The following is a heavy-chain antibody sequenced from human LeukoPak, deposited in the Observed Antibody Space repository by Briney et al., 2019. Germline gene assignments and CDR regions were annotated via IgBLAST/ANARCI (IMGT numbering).Heavy chain of an antibody. V-gene: IGHV1-2*02. Sequence: VASVKVSCKASGYTFTSYGISWVRQAPGQGLEWMGWINPNSGDTNYSQKFQGRVTMTRDTSISTAYMELSGLRSDDTAVYYCARDGYGYNHGYWGQGTLVTVSS. CDR3: ARDGYGYNHGY. CDR2: INPNSGDT. J-gene: IGHJ4*02. CDR1: GYTFTSYG. D-gene: IGHD5-24*01.